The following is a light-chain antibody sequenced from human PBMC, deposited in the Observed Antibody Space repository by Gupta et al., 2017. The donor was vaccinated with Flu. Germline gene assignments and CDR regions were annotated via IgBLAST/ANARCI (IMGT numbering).Light chain of an antibody. CDR1: SGSIALHY. V-gene: IGLV6-57*01. J-gene: IGLJ3*02. CDR3: QSYEV. Sequence: SPGKTVTITCTRNSGSIALHYVHWYQQRPGTPPSNVIYEDNQRPSGVPDRFSGSIDRFSNSASLTISGLQTEDEADYYCQSYEVFGGGTKLTVL. CDR2: EDN.